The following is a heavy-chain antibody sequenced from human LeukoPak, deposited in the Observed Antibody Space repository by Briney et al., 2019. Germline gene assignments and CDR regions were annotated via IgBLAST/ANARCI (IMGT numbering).Heavy chain of an antibody. J-gene: IGHJ4*02. CDR3: ARDLDDYVWGSYRSANFDY. V-gene: IGHV1-18*01. CDR1: VYTFTSYG. CDR2: ISAYNGNT. D-gene: IGHD3-16*02. Sequence: ASVKVSCKASVYTFTSYGISWVRLAPRQGLERMGWISAYNGNTNYAQKLQGRVTITTDTSTSTAYMEQRSLRTDDTSVYYCARDLDDYVWGSYRSANFDYGGQGTLVSVSS.